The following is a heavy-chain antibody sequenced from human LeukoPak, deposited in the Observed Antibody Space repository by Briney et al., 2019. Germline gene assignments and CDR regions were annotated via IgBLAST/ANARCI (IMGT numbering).Heavy chain of an antibody. V-gene: IGHV3-7*01. CDR1: GFTFSSYW. Sequence: PGGSLRLSCAASGFTFSSYWMSWVRQAPGKGLEWVANIKQDGSEKYYVDSVKGRFTISRDNAKNSLYLQMNSLRAEDTAVYYCARVGTTEPQYYYYYYMDVCGKGTTVTGSS. CDR3: ARVGTTEPQYYYYYYMDV. J-gene: IGHJ6*03. CDR2: IKQDGSEK. D-gene: IGHD4-17*01.